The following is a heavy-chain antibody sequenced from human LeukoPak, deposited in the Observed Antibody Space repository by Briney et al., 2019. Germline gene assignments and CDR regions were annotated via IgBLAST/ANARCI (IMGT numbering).Heavy chain of an antibody. D-gene: IGHD6-13*01. V-gene: IGHV3-74*01. CDR1: GFTFRNYW. CDR2: ISGDGTTT. J-gene: IGHJ4*02. Sequence: GGSLRLSCAASGFTFRNYWMHWIRQGPGKELVWVSRISGDGTTTHYADSTQGRFTISRDNAKNTLYLQMNSLRVEDTALHYCARDGTFDNWGQGTLVTVSS. CDR3: ARDGTFDN.